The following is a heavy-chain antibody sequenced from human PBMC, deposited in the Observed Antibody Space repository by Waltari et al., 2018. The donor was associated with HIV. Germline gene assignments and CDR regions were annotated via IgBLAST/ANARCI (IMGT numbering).Heavy chain of an antibody. J-gene: IGHJ5*02. D-gene: IGHD2-2*01. CDR2: IYHSGST. CDR1: GYSISSGYY. V-gene: IGHV4-38-2*02. CDR3: ARAADQDIVVVPAAMGDWFDP. Sequence: QVQLQESGPGLVKPSETLSLTCTVSGYSISSGYYWGWIRQPPGKGLEWIGSIYHSGSTYYNPSLKSRVTISVDTSKNQFSLKLSSVTAADTAVYYCARAADQDIVVVPAAMGDWFDPWGQGTLVTVSS.